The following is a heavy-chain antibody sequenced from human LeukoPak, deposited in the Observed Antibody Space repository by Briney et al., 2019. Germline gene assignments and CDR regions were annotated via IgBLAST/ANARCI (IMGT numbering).Heavy chain of an antibody. CDR3: ARTQYSSSSTVDY. Sequence: SETLSLTCAVYGGSFSGYYWSWIRQPPGKGLEWIGEINHRGSTNYNPSLKSRVTISVDTSKNQFSLKLSSVTAADTAVYYCARTQYSSSSTVDYWGQGTLVTVSS. CDR1: GGSFSGYY. D-gene: IGHD6-6*01. CDR2: INHRGST. V-gene: IGHV4-34*01. J-gene: IGHJ4*02.